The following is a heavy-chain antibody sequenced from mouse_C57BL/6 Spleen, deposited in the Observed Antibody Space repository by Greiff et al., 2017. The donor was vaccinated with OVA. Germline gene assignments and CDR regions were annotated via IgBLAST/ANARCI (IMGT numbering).Heavy chain of an antibody. CDR2: INPNNGGT. D-gene: IGHD1-1*01. V-gene: IGHV1-26*01. CDR1: GYTFTDYY. J-gene: IGHJ2*01. Sequence: VQLQQSGPELVKPGASVKISCKASGYTFTDYYMNWVKQSHGKSLEWIGDINPNNGGTSYNQKFKGKATLTVDKSSSTAYMELRSLTSEDSAVYYCARPFTTVVRFFDYWGQGTTLTVSS. CDR3: ARPFTTVVRFFDY.